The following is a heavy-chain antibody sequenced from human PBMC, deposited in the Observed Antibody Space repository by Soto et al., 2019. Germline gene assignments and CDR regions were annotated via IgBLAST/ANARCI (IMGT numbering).Heavy chain of an antibody. CDR1: GFTFSSYG. D-gene: IGHD2-21*01. CDR3: ARSTQFLYYFDY. J-gene: IGHJ4*02. Sequence: GGSLRLSCAASGFTFSSYGMHWVRQAPGKGLEWVAVISYDGSNKYYADSVKGRFTISRDNSKNTLYLQMNSLRAEDTAVYYCARSTQFLYYFDYWGQGTLVTVSS. CDR2: ISYDGSNK. V-gene: IGHV3-30*03.